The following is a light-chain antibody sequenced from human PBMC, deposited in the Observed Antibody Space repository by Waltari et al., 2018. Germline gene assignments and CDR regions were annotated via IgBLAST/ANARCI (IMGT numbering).Light chain of an antibody. Sequence: DIQMTQSPSSLSASVGDTVTITCQASQDIGNNFNWYQQKPGRAPKLLIYRTSSLQSEIASRISGSGSGTIFALTIISLQPEDVATYYCQQGFSDPWTFGQGTQVEL. CDR1: QDIGNN. J-gene: IGKJ1*01. CDR3: QQGFSDPWT. CDR2: RTS. V-gene: IGKV1-16*01.